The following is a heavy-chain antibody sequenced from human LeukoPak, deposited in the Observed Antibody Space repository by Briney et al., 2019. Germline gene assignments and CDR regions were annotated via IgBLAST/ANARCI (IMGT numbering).Heavy chain of an antibody. V-gene: IGHV3-30*18. CDR1: GFTFSSYG. D-gene: IGHD2-15*01. J-gene: IGHJ5*02. CDR2: ISYDGSNK. CDR3: AKNALRYCSGGSCYWFDP. Sequence: GGSLRLSCAASGFTFSSYGMHWVRQAPGKGLEWVAVISYDGSNKYYADSVKGRFTISRDNSKNTLYLQMNSLRAEDTAVYYCAKNALRYCSGGSCYWFDPWGQGTLVTVSS.